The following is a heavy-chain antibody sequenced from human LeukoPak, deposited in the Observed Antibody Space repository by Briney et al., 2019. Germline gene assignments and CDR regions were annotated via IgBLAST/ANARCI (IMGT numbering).Heavy chain of an antibody. CDR2: IYSGGNT. CDR3: AKDRWMVYASAVDY. V-gene: IGHV3-53*01. D-gene: IGHD2-8*01. J-gene: IGHJ4*02. CDR1: GFTVSSNS. Sequence: GGSLRLSCTVSGFTVSSNSMSSVRQAPGKGLEWVSFIYSGGNTHYSDSVKGRFTISRDNSKNTLYLQMNSLRAEDTAVYYCAKDRWMVYASAVDYWGQGTLVTVSS.